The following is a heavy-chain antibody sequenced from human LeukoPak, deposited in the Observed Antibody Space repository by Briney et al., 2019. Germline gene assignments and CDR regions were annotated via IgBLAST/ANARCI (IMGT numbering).Heavy chain of an antibody. V-gene: IGHV3-11*04. CDR1: GFTFSDYY. J-gene: IGHJ5*02. D-gene: IGHD2-8*02. Sequence: PGGSLRLSCTVSGFTFSDYYMSWIRQAPGKGLEWVSYISGRGSTIYFADSVKGRFTISRENAKNSLFLQMNSLRAEDTAVYYCARMNTRGVCYTNGGCWFDPWGQGTLVIVSS. CDR2: ISGRGSTI. CDR3: ARMNTRGVCYTNGGCWFDP.